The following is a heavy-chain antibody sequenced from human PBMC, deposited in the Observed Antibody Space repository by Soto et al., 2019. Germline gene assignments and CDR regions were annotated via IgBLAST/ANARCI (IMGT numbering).Heavy chain of an antibody. V-gene: IGHV3-64D*08. CDR3: GIQLWLGNGMDV. CDR1: GFTFSSYA. Sequence: GGSLRLSCSASGFTFSSYAMHWVRQAPGKGLEYVSAISSNGGSTYYADSVKGRFTISRDSSKNTLYLQMSSLRAEDTAVYYCGIQLWLGNGMDVWGQGTTVTVSS. J-gene: IGHJ6*02. CDR2: ISSNGGST. D-gene: IGHD5-18*01.